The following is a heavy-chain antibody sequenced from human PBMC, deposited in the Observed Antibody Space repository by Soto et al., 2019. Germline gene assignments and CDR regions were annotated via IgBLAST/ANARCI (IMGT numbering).Heavy chain of an antibody. V-gene: IGHV4-30-2*01. CDR1: GGSISSGGYS. CDR3: ARGNDI. J-gene: IGHJ3*02. Sequence: LQLQESGSGLVKPSQTLSLTCAVSGGSISSGGYSWSWIRQPPGKGLEWVGYIYHSGSTYYNPALKSRVTISVDRPKKQFSLKLSSVTAADTAVYYWARGNDIWGQETMSTVSS. CDR2: IYHSGST.